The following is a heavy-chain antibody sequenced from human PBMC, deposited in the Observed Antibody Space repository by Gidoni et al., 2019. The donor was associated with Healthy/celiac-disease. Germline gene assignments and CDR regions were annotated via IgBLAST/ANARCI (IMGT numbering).Heavy chain of an antibody. CDR3: AVGVVITIGWFDP. CDR2: IYYSGST. Sequence: QLQLQESGPGLVKPSETLSLTCTVSGGSISSSSYYWGWIRQPPGKGLEWIGSIYYSGSTYYNPSLKSLVTISVDTSKNQFSLKLSSVTAADTAVYYCAVGVVITIGWFDPWGQGTLVTVSS. D-gene: IGHD3-22*01. J-gene: IGHJ5*02. CDR1: GGSISSSSYY. V-gene: IGHV4-39*01.